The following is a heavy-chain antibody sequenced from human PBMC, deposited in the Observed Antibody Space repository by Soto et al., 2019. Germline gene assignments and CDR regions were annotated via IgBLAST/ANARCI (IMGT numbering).Heavy chain of an antibody. CDR3: ARDEDQHGLWGGTLDS. CDR1: TFVFSVYS. Sequence: QVQLEESGGGVVQPERSLRRSCTTSTFVFSVYSLHWVRQAPGKGLEWVALISHDGTNKYYADSVKGRFTISRDNSKDTLYLQISSLRPEDTAIYFCARDEDQHGLWGGTLDSWGQGILVTVSA. D-gene: IGHD2-21*01. J-gene: IGHJ4*02. CDR2: ISHDGTNK. V-gene: IGHV3-30-3*01.